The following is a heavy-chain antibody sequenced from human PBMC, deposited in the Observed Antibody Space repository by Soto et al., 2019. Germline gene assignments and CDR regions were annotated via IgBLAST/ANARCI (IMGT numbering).Heavy chain of an antibody. J-gene: IGHJ4*02. Sequence: HPGGSLRLSCAASGFTFSSYAMSWVRQAPGKGLEWVSAISGSGGSTYYADSVKGRFTISRDNSKNTLYLQMNSLRAEDTAVYYCAKVGTAFTVTTSFDYWGQGTLVTVSS. D-gene: IGHD4-17*01. V-gene: IGHV3-23*01. CDR3: AKVGTAFTVTTSFDY. CDR1: GFTFSSYA. CDR2: ISGSGGST.